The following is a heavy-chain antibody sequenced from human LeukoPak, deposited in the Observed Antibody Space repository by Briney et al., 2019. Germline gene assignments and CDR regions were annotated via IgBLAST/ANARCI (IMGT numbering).Heavy chain of an antibody. D-gene: IGHD5-18*01. Sequence: ASVKVSCKASGYAFTSYDINWVRQATGQGLEWMGWMNPNSGNTGYAQKFQGRVTITRNTSISTAYMELSSLRSEDTAVYYCAREKGRAMALFDYWGQGTLVTVSS. V-gene: IGHV1-8*03. J-gene: IGHJ4*02. CDR2: MNPNSGNT. CDR3: AREKGRAMALFDY. CDR1: GYAFTSYD.